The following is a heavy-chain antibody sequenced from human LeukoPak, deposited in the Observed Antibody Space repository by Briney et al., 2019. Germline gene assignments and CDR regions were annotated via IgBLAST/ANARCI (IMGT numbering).Heavy chain of an antibody. CDR1: GGSISSFY. D-gene: IGHD6-19*01. J-gene: IGHJ4*02. V-gene: IGHV4-59*12. CDR2: IYYSGST. Sequence: SETLSLTCTVSGGSISSFYWSWIRQPPGKGLEYIGYIYYSGSTNYNPSLKSRVTISVDTSKNQFSLKLSSVTAADTAVYYCARVRGIAVADWGQGTLVTVSS. CDR3: ARVRGIAVAD.